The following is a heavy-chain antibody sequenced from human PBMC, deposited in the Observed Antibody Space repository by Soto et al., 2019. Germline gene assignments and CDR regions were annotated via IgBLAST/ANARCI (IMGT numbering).Heavy chain of an antibody. CDR3: ARRPYDSSGYDDY. CDR1: GYSFTRYW. D-gene: IGHD3-22*01. Sequence: GESLKISCKGSGYSFTRYWISWVRQMPGKGLEWMGRIDPSDSYTNYSPSFQGHVTISADKSISTAYLQWSSLKASDTAMYYCARRPYDSSGYDDYWGQGTLVTVSS. CDR2: IDPSDSYT. V-gene: IGHV5-10-1*01. J-gene: IGHJ4*02.